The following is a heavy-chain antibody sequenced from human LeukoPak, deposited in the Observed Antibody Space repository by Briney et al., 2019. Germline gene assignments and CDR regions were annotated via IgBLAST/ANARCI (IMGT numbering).Heavy chain of an antibody. CDR3: TRDGSGFYYYYYMDV. CDR1: GFTFSDYS. D-gene: IGHD6-25*01. J-gene: IGHJ6*03. Sequence: TPGGSLRLSCAASGFTFSDYSMNWVRQAPGKGLEWVASISTVSTYTFYAESLKGRISISRDNAKNSLILQMSSLRADDTAVYYCTRDGSGFYYYYYMDVWGKGTTVTVSS. CDR2: ISTVSTYT. V-gene: IGHV3-21*01.